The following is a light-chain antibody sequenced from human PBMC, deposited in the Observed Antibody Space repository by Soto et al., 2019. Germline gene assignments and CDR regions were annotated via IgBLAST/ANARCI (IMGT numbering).Light chain of an antibody. CDR1: RSITTY. V-gene: IGKV1-39*01. Sequence: DIQMTQSPSSLSASVGDTVTITCRASRSITTYLNWYQQKPGKAPTLLIYAASSLQSGVPSRFSGSGYGTDFTLTISSLQPEDFATYYCQQSYSAPPWTFGQGTKLEIK. CDR2: AAS. J-gene: IGKJ2*01. CDR3: QQSYSAPPWT.